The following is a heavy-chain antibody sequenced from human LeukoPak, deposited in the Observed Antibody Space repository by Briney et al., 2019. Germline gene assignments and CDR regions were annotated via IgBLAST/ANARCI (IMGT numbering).Heavy chain of an antibody. CDR3: ATYESIVGATTFDY. CDR2: IYYSGST. V-gene: IGHV4-39*07. Sequence: SQTLSLTCTVSGGSISSSTYYWGWIRQPPGKGLEWIGTIYYSGSTYYNPSLRSRVTISVDTSKNQFSLKLSSVTAADTAVYYCATYESIVGATTFDYWGQGTLVTVSS. J-gene: IGHJ4*02. D-gene: IGHD1-26*01. CDR1: GGSISSSTYY.